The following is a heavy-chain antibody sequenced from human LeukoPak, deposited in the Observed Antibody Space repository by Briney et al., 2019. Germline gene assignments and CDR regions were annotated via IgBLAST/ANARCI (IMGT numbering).Heavy chain of an antibody. J-gene: IGHJ4*02. D-gene: IGHD1-1*01. CDR2: ISWNSGSI. CDR1: GFTFDDYA. Sequence: GGSLRLSCAASGFTFDDYAMHWVRQAPGKGLEWVSGISWNSGSIGYADSVKGRFTISRDNAKNSLYLQMNSLRAEDTAVYYCARARYADFDYWGQGTLVTVSS. V-gene: IGHV3-9*01. CDR3: ARARYADFDY.